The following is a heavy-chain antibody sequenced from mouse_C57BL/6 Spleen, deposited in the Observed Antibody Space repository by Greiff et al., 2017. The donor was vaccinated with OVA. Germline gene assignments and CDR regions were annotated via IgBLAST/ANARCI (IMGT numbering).Heavy chain of an antibody. Sequence: EVKLEESGPGLVKPSQSLSLTCSVTGYSITSGYYWNWIRQFPGNKLEWMGYISYDGSNNYNPSLKNRISITRDTSKNQFFLKLNSVTTEDTATYYCARGDYYGSRVYFDYWGQGTTLTVSS. V-gene: IGHV3-6*01. CDR2: ISYDGSN. CDR3: ARGDYYGSRVYFDY. D-gene: IGHD1-1*01. CDR1: GYSITSGYY. J-gene: IGHJ2*01.